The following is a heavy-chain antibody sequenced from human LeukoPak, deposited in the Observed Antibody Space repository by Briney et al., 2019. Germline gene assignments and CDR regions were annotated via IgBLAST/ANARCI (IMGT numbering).Heavy chain of an antibody. V-gene: IGHV4-59*01. D-gene: IGHD6-19*01. CDR2: IYYSGST. CDR3: ARAPSSGWIYYYYGMDV. CDR1: GGSISSYY. J-gene: IGHJ6*02. Sequence: PSETLSLTCTVSGGSISSYYWSWIRQPPGKGLEWIGYIYYSGSTNYNPSLKSRVTISVDTSKNQFSLKLSSVTAADTAVYYCARAPSSGWIYYYYGMDVWGQGTTVTVSS.